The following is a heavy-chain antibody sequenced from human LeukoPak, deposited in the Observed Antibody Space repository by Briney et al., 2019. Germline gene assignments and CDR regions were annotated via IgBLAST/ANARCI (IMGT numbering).Heavy chain of an antibody. Sequence: GGSLRLSCAASGFTFSDYYMSWIRQAPGKGQEWVSYISSGSTIYYSDSVKGRFTISRDNAKNSLYLQMNSLRAEDTALYYCARGIYYYGSGIDYWGQGTLVTVSS. V-gene: IGHV3-11*01. CDR1: GFTFSDYY. D-gene: IGHD3-10*01. J-gene: IGHJ4*02. CDR3: ARGIYYYGSGIDY. CDR2: ISSGSTI.